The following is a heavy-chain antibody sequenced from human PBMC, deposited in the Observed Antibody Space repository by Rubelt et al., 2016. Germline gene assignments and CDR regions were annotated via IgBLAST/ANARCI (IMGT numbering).Heavy chain of an antibody. V-gene: IGHV3-7*03. Sequence: GSLRLSCAASGFTFSSYWMSWVRQAPGKGLEWVANIKQDGSEKYYVDSVKGRFTISRDNAKNTLYLQMNSLRAEDTAVYYCASRPEGQLESDLDYWGQGTLVTVSS. CDR2: IKQDGSEK. D-gene: IGHD6-13*01. J-gene: IGHJ4*02. CDR3: ASRPEGQLESDLDY. CDR1: GFTFSSYW.